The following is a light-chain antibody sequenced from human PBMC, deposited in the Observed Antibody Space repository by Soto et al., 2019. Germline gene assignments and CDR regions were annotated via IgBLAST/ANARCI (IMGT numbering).Light chain of an antibody. Sequence: QAVVTQPPSVSGAPGQRVIISCTGNNSNLGAGYDVHWYQQLPGAAPKLVIFGNRNRPSGVPERFSGSKSGTSASLAITGLQAEDEADYYCQAYDYSLTAFVFGGGTKLTVL. J-gene: IGLJ3*02. V-gene: IGLV1-40*01. CDR2: GNR. CDR1: NSNLGAGYD. CDR3: QAYDYSLTAFV.